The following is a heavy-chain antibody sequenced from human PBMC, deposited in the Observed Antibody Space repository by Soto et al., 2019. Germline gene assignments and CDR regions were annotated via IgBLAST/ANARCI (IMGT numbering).Heavy chain of an antibody. CDR1: GFSLSTTGVA. Sequence: QITLKESGPMLVRPTQTLTLTCTFSGFSLSTTGVAVAWIRQPPGEALEWLALIYWDDDRRYNSSLKSRLTIPRDTSKDQVALPMTNMDPMDTATYFCAHSQRGPRDFWGPGILVTVSS. CDR3: AHSQRGPRDF. V-gene: IGHV2-5*02. J-gene: IGHJ4*02. D-gene: IGHD5-12*01. CDR2: IYWDDDR.